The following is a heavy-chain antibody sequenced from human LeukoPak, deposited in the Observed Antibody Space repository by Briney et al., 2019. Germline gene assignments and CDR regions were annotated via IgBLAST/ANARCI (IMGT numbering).Heavy chain of an antibody. CDR2: INPNSGGT. D-gene: IGHD6-19*01. Sequence: ASVKVSCKASGYTFTGYYMHWVRQAPGQGLEWMGWINPNSGGTNYARKFQGRVTMTRDTSISTAYMELSRLRSDDTAVYYCARILYSSGWSKYYFDYWGQGTLVTVSS. CDR3: ARILYSSGWSKYYFDY. J-gene: IGHJ4*02. V-gene: IGHV1-2*02. CDR1: GYTFTGYY.